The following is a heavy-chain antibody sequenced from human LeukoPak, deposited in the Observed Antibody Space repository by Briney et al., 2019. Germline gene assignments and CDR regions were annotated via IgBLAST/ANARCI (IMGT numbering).Heavy chain of an antibody. CDR3: ARGGCSSTSCYLSGY. Sequence: SVKVSCKASGGTFSSYAISRVRQAPGQGLEWMGGIIPIFGTANYAQKFQGRVTITTDESTSTAYMELSSLRSEDTAVYYCARGGCSSTSCYLSGYWGQGTLVTVSS. V-gene: IGHV1-69*05. J-gene: IGHJ4*02. D-gene: IGHD2-2*01. CDR2: IIPIFGTA. CDR1: GGTFSSYA.